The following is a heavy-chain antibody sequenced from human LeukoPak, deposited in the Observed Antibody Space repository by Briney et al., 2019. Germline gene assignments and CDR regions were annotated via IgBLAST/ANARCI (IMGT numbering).Heavy chain of an antibody. Sequence: SESLSLTCPGSGASISRYYWSCIRQPAGKGLEWIGRIYTSGSTNYNPSLKSRVTMSVDTSKNQFSLKPSSVTAADTAVYYCARDYYDSSTRDAYDSWGQGTMVTVSS. D-gene: IGHD3-22*01. CDR2: IYTSGST. V-gene: IGHV4-4*07. J-gene: IGHJ3*02. CDR3: ARDYYDSSTRDAYDS. CDR1: GASISRYY.